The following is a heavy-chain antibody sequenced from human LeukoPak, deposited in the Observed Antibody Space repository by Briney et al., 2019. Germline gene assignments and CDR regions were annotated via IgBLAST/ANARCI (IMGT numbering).Heavy chain of an antibody. V-gene: IGHV4-59*01. CDR1: DASISGYY. D-gene: IGHD1-26*01. CDR2: IHFSGST. Sequence: SETLSLTCTVSDASISGYYWSWIRQPPGKGLEWIGSIHFSGSTNYNPSLRSRVIISVDTTKNQLSLKLSSVTAADTAVYYCARDLGGIYFDYWGQGTLVTVSS. CDR3: ARDLGGIYFDY. J-gene: IGHJ4*02.